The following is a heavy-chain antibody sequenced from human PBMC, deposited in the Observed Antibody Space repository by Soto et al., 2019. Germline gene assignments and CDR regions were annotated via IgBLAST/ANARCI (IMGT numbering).Heavy chain of an antibody. D-gene: IGHD6-19*01. V-gene: IGHV4-4*02. CDR3: AYSSGWYRHDV. Sequence: QVQLQESGPGLVKPSGTLSLTCAVSGDSISSPKWWTWRRQPPGKGLEWIGDLLHSGTTNYNPSLKSRVTLSVDKHQNQSSQKRTSVTAADTAIYYCAYSSGWYRHDVWGQGTAVTVSS. CDR1: GDSISSPKW. J-gene: IGHJ3*01. CDR2: LLHSGTT.